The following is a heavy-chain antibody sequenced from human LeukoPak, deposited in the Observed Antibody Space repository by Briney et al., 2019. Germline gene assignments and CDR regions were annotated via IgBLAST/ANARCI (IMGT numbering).Heavy chain of an antibody. CDR2: IYYSGST. V-gene: IGHV4-39*01. D-gene: IGHD3-3*01. CDR3: ASTYYDFWSGYYNWFDP. J-gene: IGHJ5*02. CDR1: GGSITSSSYY. Sequence: PSETLYLTCNVSGGSITSSSYYWGWIRQPPGKGLECIGSIYYSGSTYYNPSLKSRVTISVDTSNNQFSLKLSSVTAADTAVYYCASTYYDFWSGYYNWFDPWGQGTLVTVSS.